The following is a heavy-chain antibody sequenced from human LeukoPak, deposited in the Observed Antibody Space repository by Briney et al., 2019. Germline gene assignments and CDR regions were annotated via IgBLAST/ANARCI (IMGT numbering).Heavy chain of an antibody. CDR2: ISFDGTDA. Sequence: PGGSLRLSCAASGFTFSSYAIHWVRQAPGKGLEWVAVISFDGTDAFYADSVKGRFTISRDNSKNTLYLQMNSLRADDTAVYYCARSEDYYYYMDVWGKGTTVTVSS. J-gene: IGHJ6*03. V-gene: IGHV3-30*04. CDR3: ARSEDYYYYMDV. CDR1: GFTFSSYA.